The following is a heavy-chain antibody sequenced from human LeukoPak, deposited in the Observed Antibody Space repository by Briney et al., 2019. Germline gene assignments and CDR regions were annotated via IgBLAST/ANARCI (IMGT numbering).Heavy chain of an antibody. CDR3: ARDLGYCSSTSCLPGYFQH. J-gene: IGHJ1*01. CDR1: GFTFSRYS. V-gene: IGHV3-21*01. D-gene: IGHD2-2*01. CDR2: ISSSSSYI. Sequence: GGSLRLSCAASGFTFSRYSMNWVRQAPGKGLEWVSSISSSSSYIYYADSVKGRFTISRDNAKNTLYLQMNSLRAEDTAVYYCARDLGYCSSTSCLPGYFQHWGQGTLVTVSS.